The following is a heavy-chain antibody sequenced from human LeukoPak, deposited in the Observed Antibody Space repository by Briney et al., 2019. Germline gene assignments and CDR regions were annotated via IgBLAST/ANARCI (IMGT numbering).Heavy chain of an antibody. CDR2: IIPIFGTA. D-gene: IGHD4-11*01. V-gene: IGHV1-69*05. Sequence: SVKVSCKASGGTFSSYAISWVRQAPGQGLEWMGGIIPIFGTANYAQKFQGRVTITTDESTSTVYMELSSLRSEDTAVYYCARVGDYSNYFDYWGQGTLVTVSS. J-gene: IGHJ4*02. CDR3: ARVGDYSNYFDY. CDR1: GGTFSSYA.